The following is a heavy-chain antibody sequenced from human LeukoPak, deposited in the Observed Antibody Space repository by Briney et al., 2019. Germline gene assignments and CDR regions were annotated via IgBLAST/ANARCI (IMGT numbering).Heavy chain of an antibody. V-gene: IGHV3-23*01. J-gene: IGHJ3*01. Sequence: TGGSLRLSCAASGFTFRNYAMSWVRQGPGKGLQWVSATSGSDGTTYYADSVKGRFTISRDNSKNTLYLQVKSLRAEDTAVYYCAILWREGDYGSAFAVWGQGTKVTVSS. CDR2: TSGSDGTT. CDR1: GFTFRNYA. D-gene: IGHD4-17*01. CDR3: AILWREGDYGSAFAV.